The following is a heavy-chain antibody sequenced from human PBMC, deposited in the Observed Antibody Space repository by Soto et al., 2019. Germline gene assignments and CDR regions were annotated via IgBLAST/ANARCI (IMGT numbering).Heavy chain of an antibody. CDR3: ASASTVIAARTNGYYYYGMDV. CDR2: INPSGGST. J-gene: IGHJ6*02. V-gene: IGHV1-46*01. D-gene: IGHD6-6*01. Sequence: GASVKVSCKASGYTFTSCYMHWVRQAPGQGLEWMGIINPSGGSTSYAQKFQGRVTMTRDTSTSTVYMELSSLRSEDTAVYYCASASTVIAARTNGYYYYGMDVWGQGTTDTVSS. CDR1: GYTFTSCY.